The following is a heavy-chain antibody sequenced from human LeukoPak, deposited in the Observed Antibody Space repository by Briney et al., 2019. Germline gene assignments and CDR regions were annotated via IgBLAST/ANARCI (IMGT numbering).Heavy chain of an antibody. CDR1: GFTFDDYA. CDR2: ISWNSGSI. CDR3: ARASYCSSTRCYTFGGFDY. V-gene: IGHV3-9*01. J-gene: IGHJ4*02. D-gene: IGHD2-2*02. Sequence: GRSLRLSCAASGFTFDDYAMHWVRQAPGKGLEWVAGISWNSGSIGYADSVKGRFTISRDNAKNSLYLQMNSLRAEDTAVYYCARASYCSSTRCYTFGGFDYWGQGTLVTVSS.